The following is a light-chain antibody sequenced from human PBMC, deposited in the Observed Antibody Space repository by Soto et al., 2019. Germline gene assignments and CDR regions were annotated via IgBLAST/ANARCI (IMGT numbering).Light chain of an antibody. CDR2: DVT. V-gene: IGLV2-14*01. CDR1: SSDVGGYKY. CDR3: SSYTSSSSYV. J-gene: IGLJ1*01. Sequence: QSVLTQPASVSVSPGLSITISCTGTSSDVGGYKYVSWYQQHPDKAPKLIIYDVTNRPSGISNRFSGSKSGNTASLTISGLQAEDEADYYCSSYTSSSSYVFGTGTKVTVL.